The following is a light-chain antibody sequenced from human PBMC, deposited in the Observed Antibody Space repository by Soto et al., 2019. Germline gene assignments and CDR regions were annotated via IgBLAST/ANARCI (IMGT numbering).Light chain of an antibody. CDR1: QSICSS. CDR3: QHYNNYPWT. Sequence: DIQMTQSPSTLSASVGDRVTITCRASQSICSSLAWYQQKPGKAPKLLIYKASSLEGGVPSRFSGSGSGTEFILTISSLQPGDFATYYCQHYNNYPWTFGQGTEVEIK. CDR2: KAS. J-gene: IGKJ1*01. V-gene: IGKV1-5*03.